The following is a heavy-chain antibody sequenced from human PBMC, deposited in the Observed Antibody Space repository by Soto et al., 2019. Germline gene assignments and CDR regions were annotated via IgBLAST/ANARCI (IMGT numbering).Heavy chain of an antibody. CDR2: IHYSGST. Sequence: SETLSLTCTVFGGSISNSYWSWIRQPPGKGLEWLAYIHYSGSTNYSPSLKSRLTISVDTSKNQFSLKLSSVTAADTAIYYCARVARYCSATRCYGLDYWGQGTLVTV. CDR3: ARVARYCSATRCYGLDY. D-gene: IGHD2-2*01. CDR1: GGSISNSY. V-gene: IGHV4-59*01. J-gene: IGHJ4*02.